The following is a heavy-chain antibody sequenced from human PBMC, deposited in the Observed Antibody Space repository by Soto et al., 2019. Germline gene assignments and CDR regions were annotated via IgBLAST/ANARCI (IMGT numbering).Heavy chain of an antibody. V-gene: IGHV4-59*01. Sequence: SETLSLTCPVSGGPISSYYWYWIRQPPGKGPEWIGYIYYSVSTNYNPSLKSRVTISVDTSKNQFSLKLSSVTAADTPVYYCSRCWSYYDGYLDSWGQVTPVTFSS. J-gene: IGHJ4*02. CDR3: SRCWSYYDGYLDS. CDR1: GGPISSYY. CDR2: IYYSVST. D-gene: IGHD3-22*01.